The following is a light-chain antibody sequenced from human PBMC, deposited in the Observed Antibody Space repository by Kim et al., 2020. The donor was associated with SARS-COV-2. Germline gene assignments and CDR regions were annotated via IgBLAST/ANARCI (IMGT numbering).Light chain of an antibody. V-gene: IGKV3-15*01. J-gene: IGKJ2*01. CDR3: QQYNNWPPMYT. Sequence: SRRETAPLPGRASQSVSSNLAWYQQKPGQAPRLLIYGTSTRATGIPARFSGSGSGTEFTLTISSLHSEDFAVYYCQQYNNWPPMYTFGQGTKLEI. CDR2: GTS. CDR1: QSVSSN.